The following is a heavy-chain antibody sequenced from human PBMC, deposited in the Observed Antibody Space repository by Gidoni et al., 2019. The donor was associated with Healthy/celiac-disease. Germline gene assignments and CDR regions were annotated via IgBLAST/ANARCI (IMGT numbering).Heavy chain of an antibody. CDR1: GYTFTSYY. V-gene: IGHV1-46*01. D-gene: IGHD3-22*01. J-gene: IGHJ5*02. CDR3: ARGSITMIVVVSNWFDP. Sequence: QVQLVQSGAEVKKPGASVKVSCKASGYTFTSYYMHWVRQAPGQGLEWMGIINPSGGSTSYAQKFQGRVTMTRDTSTSTVYMELSSLRSEDTAVYYCARGSITMIVVVSNWFDPWGQGTLVTVSS. CDR2: INPSGGST.